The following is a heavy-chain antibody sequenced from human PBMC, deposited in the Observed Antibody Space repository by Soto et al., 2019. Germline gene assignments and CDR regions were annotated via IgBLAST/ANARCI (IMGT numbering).Heavy chain of an antibody. V-gene: IGHV4-34*01. CDR1: GGSFSGYY. D-gene: IGHD1-26*01. J-gene: IGHJ3*02. CDR2: INHSGST. CDR3: ARSRKRIVGARLGFDI. Sequence: QVPLQQWGAGLLKPSETLSLTCAVYGGSFSGYYWRWIRQPPGKGLEWIGAINHSGSTNYKPSLKSRVTISVDTSQNQVSLQLSSVTAADTAVYYCARSRKRIVGARLGFDIWGQGTMVTVSS.